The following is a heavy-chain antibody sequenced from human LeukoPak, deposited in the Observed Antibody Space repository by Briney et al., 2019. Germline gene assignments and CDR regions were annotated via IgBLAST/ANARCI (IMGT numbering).Heavy chain of an antibody. D-gene: IGHD3-22*01. J-gene: IGHJ4*02. V-gene: IGHV1-69*05. CDR1: GGTFSSYA. CDR3: ASLVGSSGCHNDY. CDR2: IIPIFGTA. Sequence: SVKVSCKXSGGTFSSYAISWVRQAPGQGLEWMGRIIPIFGTANYAQKFQGRVTITTDESTSTAYMELSSLRSEDTAVYYCASLVGSSGCHNDYWGQGTLVTVSS.